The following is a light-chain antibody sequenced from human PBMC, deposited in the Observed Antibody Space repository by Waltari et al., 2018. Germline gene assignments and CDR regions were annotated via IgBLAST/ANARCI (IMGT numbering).Light chain of an antibody. J-gene: IGKJ1*01. CDR3: QKYERLPAT. CDR1: QSIGRS. Sequence: SGRASQSIGRSLVWYQQKPGQAPRLLIYDVSRRATGIPDRFSDSGYGTDFSLTISRLEPEDFAVYYCQKYERLPATFGQGTTVEIK. CDR2: DVS. V-gene: IGKV3-20*01.